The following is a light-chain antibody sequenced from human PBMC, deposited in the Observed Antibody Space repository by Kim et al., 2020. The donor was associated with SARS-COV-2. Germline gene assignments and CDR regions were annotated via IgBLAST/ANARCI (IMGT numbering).Light chain of an antibody. Sequence: SIGDTVIISCRASQAISKSLAWYQQRPGKAPQLLIYAASTLQSVVPWRFFGSGSGTDFNLTITNVQPDDFAMYYCQQADSFPPWTFGQGTKVDIK. CDR3: QQADSFPPWT. CDR1: QAISKS. CDR2: AAS. V-gene: IGKV1-12*01. J-gene: IGKJ1*01.